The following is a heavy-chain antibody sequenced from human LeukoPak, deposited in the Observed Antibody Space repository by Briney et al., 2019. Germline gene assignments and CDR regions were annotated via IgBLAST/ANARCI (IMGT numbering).Heavy chain of an antibody. D-gene: IGHD3-22*01. CDR1: GGSISSYY. J-gene: IGHJ4*02. CDR3: ARDSYYYDSSGLDY. V-gene: IGHV4-4*07. Sequence: ASETLSLTCTVSGGSISSYYWSWIRQPAGKGLEWIGRIYTSGSTNYNPSLKSRVTMSVDTSKNQFSLKLSSVTAADTAVYYCARDSYYYDSSGLDYWGQGTLVTVSS. CDR2: IYTSGST.